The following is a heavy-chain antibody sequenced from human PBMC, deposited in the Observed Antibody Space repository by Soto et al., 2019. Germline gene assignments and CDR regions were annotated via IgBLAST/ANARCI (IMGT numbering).Heavy chain of an antibody. Sequence: PSETLSLTCTVSGGSVSSGSYYWSWIRQPPGKGLEWIGYIYYSGSTNYNPSLKSRVTISVDTSKNQFSLKLSSVTAADTAVYYCARDGPSVTTDWYFDLWGRGTLVTVSS. J-gene: IGHJ2*01. D-gene: IGHD4-17*01. CDR1: GGSVSSGSYY. CDR2: IYYSGST. CDR3: ARDGPSVTTDWYFDL. V-gene: IGHV4-61*01.